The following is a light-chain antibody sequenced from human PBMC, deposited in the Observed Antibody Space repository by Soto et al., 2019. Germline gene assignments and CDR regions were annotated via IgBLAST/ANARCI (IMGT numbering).Light chain of an antibody. Sequence: DIVMTQSPLSLPVTPGEPASISCRSSQSLLHSNGYNYLDWYLQKPGQSPQLLSYLGSNRASGVPDRFSGSGSCTDFTLKISRVEAEDVGVYYCMQALQTPYTFGQGTKLEIK. CDR2: LGS. J-gene: IGKJ2*01. CDR1: QSLLHSNGYNY. V-gene: IGKV2-28*01. CDR3: MQALQTPYT.